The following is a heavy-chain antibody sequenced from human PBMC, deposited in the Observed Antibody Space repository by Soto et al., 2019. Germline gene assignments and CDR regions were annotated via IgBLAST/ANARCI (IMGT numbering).Heavy chain of an antibody. CDR1: GFTFSTYS. Sequence: NPGGSLRLSCAASGFTFSTYSMNWVRQAPGKGLEWVSSISGSGNYTHYADFLRGRFTISRDNAKTSLYLQMNSLRAEDTAVYYCERQGLNNYNEYYFDSWGQGTVVTVSS. V-gene: IGHV3-21*01. D-gene: IGHD4-4*01. CDR3: ERQGLNNYNEYYFDS. CDR2: ISGSGNYT. J-gene: IGHJ4*02.